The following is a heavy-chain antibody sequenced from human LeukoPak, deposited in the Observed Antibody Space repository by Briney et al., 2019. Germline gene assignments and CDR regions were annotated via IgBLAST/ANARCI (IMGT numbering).Heavy chain of an antibody. CDR3: AKGVDSSGWGVGY. D-gene: IGHD6-19*01. V-gene: IGHV3-30*18. CDR1: GFTFSSYG. Sequence: GGSLRLSCAASGFTFSSYGMHWVRQAPGKWLEWVAVISYDGSNKYYADSVKGRFTISRDNSKNTLYPQMNSLRAEDTAVYYCAKGVDSSGWGVGYWGQGTLVTVSS. J-gene: IGHJ4*02. CDR2: ISYDGSNK.